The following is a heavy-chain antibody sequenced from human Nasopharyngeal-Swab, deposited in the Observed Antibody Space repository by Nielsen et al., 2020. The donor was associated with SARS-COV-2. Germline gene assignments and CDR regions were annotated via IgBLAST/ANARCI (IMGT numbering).Heavy chain of an antibody. CDR2: ISGSGGST. Sequence: WIRQPPGKGLEWVSAISGSGGSTYYADSVKGRFAISRDNSKNTLYLQMISLRAEDTAVYYCAKDRNDYIWGSYRLTFDYWGQGTLVTVSS. CDR3: AKDRNDYIWGSYRLTFDY. J-gene: IGHJ4*02. V-gene: IGHV3-23*01. D-gene: IGHD3-16*02.